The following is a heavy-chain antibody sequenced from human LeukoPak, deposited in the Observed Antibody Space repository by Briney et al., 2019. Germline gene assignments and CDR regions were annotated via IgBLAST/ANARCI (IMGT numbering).Heavy chain of an antibody. D-gene: IGHD4-17*01. CDR3: ARDTVTTFYYYGMDV. Sequence: GGSLRLSCAASGFTFSSYWMHWVRQAPGKGLVWVSRINSDGSSISYADSVKGRFTISRDNAKNTLYLQMNSLRAEDTAVYYCARDTVTTFYYYGMDVWGQGTTVTVSS. J-gene: IGHJ6*02. V-gene: IGHV3-74*01. CDR2: INSDGSSI. CDR1: GFTFSSYW.